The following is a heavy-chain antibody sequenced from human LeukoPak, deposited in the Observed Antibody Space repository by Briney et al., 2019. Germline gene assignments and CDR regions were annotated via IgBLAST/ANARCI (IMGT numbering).Heavy chain of an antibody. CDR1: GYTLTELS. V-gene: IGHV1-24*01. CDR3: ATRGVAGTPYYYGMDV. J-gene: IGHJ6*02. Sequence: GASVKVSCKVSGYTLTELSMHWVRQAPGKGLEWMGGFDPEDGKTIYAQKFQGRVTMTEDTSTDTAYMELSSLRSEDTAVYYCATRGVAGTPYYYGMDVWGQGTTVTVSS. CDR2: FDPEDGKT. D-gene: IGHD6-19*01.